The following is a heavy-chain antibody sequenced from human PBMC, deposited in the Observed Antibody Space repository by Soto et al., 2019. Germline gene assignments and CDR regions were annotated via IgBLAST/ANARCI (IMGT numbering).Heavy chain of an antibody. CDR2: IYPEDSDT. CDR1: GYTFTKYW. V-gene: IGHV5-51*01. J-gene: IGHJ4*02. D-gene: IGHD6-13*01. CDR3: ARYSSSWYGINELEF. Sequence: GESLKISCQGSGYTFTKYWIGWVRQMPGEGLEWMGMIYPEDSDTRYSPHFQGQVTISVDTSIGIAYLQWSSLRASDTAIYYCARYSSSWYGINELEFWGQGTLGTVSS.